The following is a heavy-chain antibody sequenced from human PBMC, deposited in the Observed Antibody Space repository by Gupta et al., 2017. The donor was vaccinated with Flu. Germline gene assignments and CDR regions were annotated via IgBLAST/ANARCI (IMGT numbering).Heavy chain of an antibody. V-gene: IGHV3-23*04. CDR2: ISPSGGSF. J-gene: IGHJ4*02. CDR1: GFSFRDFA. Sequence: EVEVVASGGRLAHPGGSLRLSCVASGFSFRDFAMTWVRQGPGKGLEWVPSISPSGGSFYYGDSVSGRFSISRDNSKNTLYLQMDSLKAEDTAIYYCARSYGDNGYFFEYWGQGTLVTVSS. CDR3: ARSYGDNGYFFEY. D-gene: IGHD2-21*02.